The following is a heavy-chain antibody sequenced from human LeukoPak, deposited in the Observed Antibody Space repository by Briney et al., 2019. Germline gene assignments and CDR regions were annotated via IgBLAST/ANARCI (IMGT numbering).Heavy chain of an antibody. CDR3: AKAPYKPNALDI. V-gene: IGHV4-59*08. J-gene: IGHJ3*02. D-gene: IGHD5-24*01. Sequence: NASETLSLTCTVSGDSVRSYYWSWIRQPPGKGLEWIGYIYYSGSTNYNPSLKSRVTISVDTSKNQFSLKLSSVTAADTAVYYCAKAPYKPNALDIWGKGTSVTVST. CDR2: IYYSGST. CDR1: GDSVRSYY.